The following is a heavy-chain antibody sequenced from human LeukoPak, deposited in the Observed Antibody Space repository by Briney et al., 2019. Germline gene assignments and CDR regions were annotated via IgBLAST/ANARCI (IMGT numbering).Heavy chain of an antibody. J-gene: IGHJ4*02. CDR3: ASHTTVITPGY. D-gene: IGHD4-23*01. CDR1: GGSFSGYY. V-gene: IGHV4-34*01. CDR2: INHSGST. Sequence: PSETLSLTCAVYGGSFSGYYWSWIRQPPGKWLEWIGEINHSGSTNYNPSLKSRVTISVDTSKNQFSLKLSSVTAADTAVYYCASHTTVITPGYWGQGTQVTVSS.